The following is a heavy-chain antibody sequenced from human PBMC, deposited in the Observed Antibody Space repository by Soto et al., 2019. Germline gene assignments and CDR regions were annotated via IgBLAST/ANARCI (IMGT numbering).Heavy chain of an antibody. Sequence: SETLSLTCAVYGGSFSGYYWTWIRQPPGTGLEWIGEINHSGSTNYNPSLKSRVTISVDTSKNQFSLNLSSVTAADTAVYYCARESGETSSASLNWFDPWGQGTLVTVSS. CDR1: GGSFSGYY. D-gene: IGHD2-2*01. CDR2: INHSGST. J-gene: IGHJ5*02. V-gene: IGHV4-34*01. CDR3: ARESGETSSASLNWFDP.